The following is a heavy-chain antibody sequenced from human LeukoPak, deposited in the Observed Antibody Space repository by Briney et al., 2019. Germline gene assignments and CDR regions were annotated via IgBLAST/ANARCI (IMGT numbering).Heavy chain of an antibody. V-gene: IGHV4-59*01. CDR1: GGSIIDYY. CDR3: ARDSRLGPRAGDFDI. J-gene: IGHJ3*02. CDR2: VYENGSP. D-gene: IGHD1-26*01. Sequence: SETLSLTCTVSGGSIIDYYWSWIRQPPGKGLEWIGYVYENGSPNYNPSLRSRVTISADLSKNQLSLRVASVSATDTAVYYCARDSRLGPRAGDFDIWGRGSMVTVSS.